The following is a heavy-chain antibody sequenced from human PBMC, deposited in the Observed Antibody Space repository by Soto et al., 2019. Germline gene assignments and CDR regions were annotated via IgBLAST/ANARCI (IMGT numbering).Heavy chain of an antibody. CDR2: ISFDGSNK. CDR1: GFTFNYYP. J-gene: IGHJ6*01. Sequence: QMELVESGGGVVQPGESLRLSCAASGFTFNYYPMHWVRQTPGKGREWVAVISFDGSNKYYADSVKGRFTISRDNSKNMLYLQMNSVRPEDAAVYYCARLPGALVAVLDIYPLEGREPLSDVDVW. CDR3: ARLPGALVAVLDIYPLEGREPLSDVDV. D-gene: IGHD6-19*01. V-gene: IGHV3-30-3*01.